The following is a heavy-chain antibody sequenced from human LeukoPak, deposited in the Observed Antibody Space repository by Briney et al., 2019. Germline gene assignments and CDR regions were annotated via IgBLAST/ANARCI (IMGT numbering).Heavy chain of an antibody. CDR1: GYTFSSYS. CDR3: ASCSGGSCYSGRIDY. J-gene: IGHJ4*02. Sequence: GGSLRLSCAASGYTFSSYSMNWVRQAPGKGLEWVSSISSSSSYLYYLDSVKGRFTIYRDNAKNSLYLQMNSLRAEDTAVYYCASCSGGSCYSGRIDYWGQGTLVTVSS. V-gene: IGHV3-21*01. CDR2: ISSSSSYL. D-gene: IGHD2-15*01.